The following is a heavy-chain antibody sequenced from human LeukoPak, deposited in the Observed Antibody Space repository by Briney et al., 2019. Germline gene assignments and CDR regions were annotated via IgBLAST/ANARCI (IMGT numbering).Heavy chain of an antibody. CDR2: ISYIGNT. V-gene: IGHV4-59*08. CDR3: ARCDPYYFDS. Sequence: PSETLSLTCTVSGGSISSYFWSWIRQPPGKGLEWIGHISYIGNTNYNTSLKSRLTMSIDTSKRQFSLKLSAVTAADTAVYYCARCDPYYFDSWGQGTLVTVS. CDR1: GGSISSYF. D-gene: IGHD2-21*02. J-gene: IGHJ4*02.